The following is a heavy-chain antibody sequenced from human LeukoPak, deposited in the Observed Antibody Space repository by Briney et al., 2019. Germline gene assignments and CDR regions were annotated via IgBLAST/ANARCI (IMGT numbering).Heavy chain of an antibody. V-gene: IGHV4-39*01. Sequence: SETLSLTCTVSGDSITTTDHYWGWIRQSPDKGLEWIGNIYYSGITDNNPSLKSRVTMSVDTSMNQFSLKLRSVTPADSAVYYCARVGYESYFDYWGQGTLVTVSS. CDR1: GDSITTTDHY. J-gene: IGHJ4*02. CDR2: IYYSGIT. CDR3: ARVGYESYFDY. D-gene: IGHD5-12*01.